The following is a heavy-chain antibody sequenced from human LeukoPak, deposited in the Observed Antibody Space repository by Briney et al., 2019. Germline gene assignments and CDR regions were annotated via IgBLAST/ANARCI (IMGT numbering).Heavy chain of an antibody. CDR3: AKDVRYSSSWPEYYFDY. CDR2: ISYDGSNK. CDR1: GFTFSSYG. V-gene: IGHV3-30*18. D-gene: IGHD6-13*01. J-gene: IGHJ4*02. Sequence: PGRSLRPSCAASGFTFSSYGMHWVRQAPGKGLEWVAVISYDGSNKYYADSVKGRFTISRDNSKNTLYLQMNSLRAEDTAVYYCAKDVRYSSSWPEYYFDYWGQGTLVTVSS.